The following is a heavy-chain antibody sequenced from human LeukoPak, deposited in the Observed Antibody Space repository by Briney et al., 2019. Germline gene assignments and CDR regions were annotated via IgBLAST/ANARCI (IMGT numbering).Heavy chain of an antibody. D-gene: IGHD6-13*01. J-gene: IGHJ4*02. CDR3: ARDLATAGYSSSSFDY. V-gene: IGHV4-31*03. Sequence: PSETLSLTCTVSGGSISSGGYYWSWIRQHPGKGLEWIGYIYYSGSTYYNPSLKSRVTISVDTSKNQFSLKLSSVTAADTAVYYCARDLATAGYSSSSFDYWGQGTLVTVSS. CDR2: IYYSGST. CDR1: GGSISSGGYY.